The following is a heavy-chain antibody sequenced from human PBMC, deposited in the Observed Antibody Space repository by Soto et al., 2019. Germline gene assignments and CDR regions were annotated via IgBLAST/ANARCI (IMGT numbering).Heavy chain of an antibody. V-gene: IGHV4-4*07. CDR2: LSASGRT. Sequence: TLSLTCAIPGDSLGNFYWSWIRQPAGKGLESLGRLSASGRTNYSPSLQSRVTMSLDRSKNRFSLRLTSVSAADTAVYFCARGMGRYCDLWGRGTLVTVSS. J-gene: IGHJ2*01. CDR3: ARGMGRYCDL. D-gene: IGHD2-8*01. CDR1: GDSLGNFY.